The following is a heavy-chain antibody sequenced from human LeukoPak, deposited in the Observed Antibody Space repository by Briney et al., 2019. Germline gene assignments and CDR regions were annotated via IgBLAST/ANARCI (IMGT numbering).Heavy chain of an antibody. CDR2: IYYSGST. D-gene: IGHD1-26*01. V-gene: IGHV4-30-4*01. J-gene: IGHJ4*02. Sequence: SQTLSLTCTVSGGSISSGDYYWSWIRQPPGKGLEWIGYIYYSGSTYYNPSLKSRVTTSVDTSKNQFSLKLTSVTAADTAVYFCARRSDSGSDDGEDYFDYWGQGTLVTVSS. CDR1: GGSISSGDYY. CDR3: ARRSDSGSDDGEDYFDY.